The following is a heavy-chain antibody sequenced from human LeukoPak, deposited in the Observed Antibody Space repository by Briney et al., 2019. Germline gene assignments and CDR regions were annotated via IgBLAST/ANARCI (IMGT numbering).Heavy chain of an antibody. CDR2: IRYDGSNK. CDR1: GFTFSSYG. D-gene: IGHD6-6*01. V-gene: IGHV3-30*02. CDR3: ARDSIAARTFDY. J-gene: IGHJ4*02. Sequence: GGSLRLSCAASGFTFSSYGMHWVRQAPGKGLEWVAFIRYDGSNKYYADSVKGRFTISRDNSKNTLYLQMNSLRAEDTAVYYCARDSIAARTFDYWGQGTLVTVSS.